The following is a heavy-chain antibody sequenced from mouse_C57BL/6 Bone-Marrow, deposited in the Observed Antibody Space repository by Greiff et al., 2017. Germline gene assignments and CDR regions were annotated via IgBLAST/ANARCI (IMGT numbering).Heavy chain of an antibody. D-gene: IGHD2-2*01. V-gene: IGHV1-61*01. CDR2: IYPSDSET. Sequence: VQLQQPGAELVRPGSSVKLSCKASGYTFTSYWMDWVKQRPGQGLEWIGNIYPSDSETHYNQKFKDKATLTVDKSSSTAYMQLSSLTSEDSAVYYCARAVVTTVYYFDYWGQGTTLTVSS. J-gene: IGHJ2*01. CDR3: ARAVVTTVYYFDY. CDR1: GYTFTSYW.